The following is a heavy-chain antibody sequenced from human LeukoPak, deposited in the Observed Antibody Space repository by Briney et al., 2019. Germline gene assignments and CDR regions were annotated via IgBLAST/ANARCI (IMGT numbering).Heavy chain of an antibody. CDR2: IYSGGST. V-gene: IGHV3-66*01. Sequence: GGSLRLSCAASGFTVSSNYMSWVRQAPGKGLEWDSVIYSGGSTYYADSVKGRFTISRDNSKNTLYLQMNSLRAEDTAVYYCARGMIVGYYYFDYWGQGTLVTVSS. CDR3: ARGMIVGYYYFDY. CDR1: GFTVSSNY. J-gene: IGHJ4*02. D-gene: IGHD3-22*01.